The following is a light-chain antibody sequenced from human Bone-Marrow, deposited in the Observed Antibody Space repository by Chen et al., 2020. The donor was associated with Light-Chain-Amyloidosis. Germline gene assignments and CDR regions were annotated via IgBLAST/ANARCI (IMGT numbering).Light chain of an antibody. CDR2: EVN. J-gene: IGLJ3*02. V-gene: IGLV2-14*01. Sequence: QSALTQPASVSGSPGQSITISCTGTSSDIGRYDYVSWFHQHPGKAPVLVIYEVNSRPSGVSDRFSGSKSCNTASLTISRLQTEDEANYYYAAFTTSKTWVFGGRTKLTVL. CDR3: AAFTTSKTWV. CDR1: SSDIGRYDY.